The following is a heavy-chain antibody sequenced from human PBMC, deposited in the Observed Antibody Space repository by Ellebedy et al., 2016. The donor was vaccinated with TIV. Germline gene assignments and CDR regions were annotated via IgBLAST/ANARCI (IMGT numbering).Heavy chain of an antibody. V-gene: IGHV3-21*01. D-gene: IGHD3-10*02. CDR2: ISSSSSYI. CDR3: ARAPHYYVFRPLGY. Sequence: GGSLRLSXAASGFTFSSYSINWVRQAPGKGLEWVSSISSSSSYIYYADSVKGRFTISRDNAKNSLYLQMNSLRAEDTAVYYCARAPHYYVFRPLGYWGQGTLVTVSS. J-gene: IGHJ4*02. CDR1: GFTFSSYS.